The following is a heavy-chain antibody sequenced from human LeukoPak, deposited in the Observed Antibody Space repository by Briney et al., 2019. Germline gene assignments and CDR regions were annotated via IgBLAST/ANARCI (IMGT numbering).Heavy chain of an antibody. D-gene: IGHD2-21*01. Sequence: PSETLSLTCTVSGGSISSYYWSWIRQPAGKGLEWIGRIYTSGSTNYNPSLKSRVTMSVDTSKNQFSLKLSSVTAADTAVYYCARDGPIGYYYYYMDVWGKGTTVTVSS. J-gene: IGHJ6*03. CDR2: IYTSGST. CDR3: ARDGPIGYYYYYMDV. CDR1: GGSISSYY. V-gene: IGHV4-4*07.